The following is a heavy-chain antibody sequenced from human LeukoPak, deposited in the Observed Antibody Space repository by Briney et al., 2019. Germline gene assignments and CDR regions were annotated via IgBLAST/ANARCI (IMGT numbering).Heavy chain of an antibody. Sequence: PSETLSLTCTVSGGSISSSSYYWGWIRQPPGKGLEWIGSIYYSGSTYYNPSLKSRVTISVDTSKNQFSLKLSSVTAADTAVYYCARLWVKYSSGWYSSDYWGQGTLVNVSS. V-gene: IGHV4-39*07. J-gene: IGHJ4*02. CDR2: IYYSGST. CDR3: ARLWVKYSSGWYSSDY. CDR1: GGSISSSSYY. D-gene: IGHD6-19*01.